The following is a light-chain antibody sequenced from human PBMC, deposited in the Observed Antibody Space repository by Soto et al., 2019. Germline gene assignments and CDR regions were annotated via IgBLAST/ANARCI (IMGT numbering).Light chain of an antibody. V-gene: IGKV3-11*01. CDR3: QQSSNWPPIT. CDR2: DAS. CDR1: QSVSSY. J-gene: IGKJ5*01. Sequence: EIVLTQSPATLSLSPGEIATLSCRASQSVSSYLAWYQQKPGQAPRLLIYDASNRATGIPARFSGSGSGTDFTLTISSLEPEDFAVYYCQQSSNWPPITFGQGTRLEI.